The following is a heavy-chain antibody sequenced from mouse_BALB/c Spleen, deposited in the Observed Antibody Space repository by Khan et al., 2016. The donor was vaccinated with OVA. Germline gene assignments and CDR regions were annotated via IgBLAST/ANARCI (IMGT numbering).Heavy chain of an antibody. V-gene: IGHV9-1*02. Sequence: QIQLVQSGPELKKPGETVKISCKASGYTFTNYGMNWVKQPPGKALKWMGWINTNTGEATYADEFKGRFALSLETSASTAYLQINNLKNEDMATYFCARGLNCYGSWFAYWGQGTLVTVSA. CDR3: ARGLNCYGSWFAY. J-gene: IGHJ3*01. CDR2: INTNTGEA. D-gene: IGHD1-1*01. CDR1: GYTFTNYG.